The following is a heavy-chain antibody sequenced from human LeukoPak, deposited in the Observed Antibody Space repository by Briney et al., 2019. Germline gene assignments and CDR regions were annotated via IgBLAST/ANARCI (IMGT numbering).Heavy chain of an antibody. CDR2: IYYSGST. Sequence: SETLSLTCTVSGGSISSSSYYWGWIRQPPGKGLEWIGRIYYSGSTYYNPSLKSRVTISVDTSKNQFSLKLSSVTAADTAVYYCASTIFEMATMWPYFDYWGQGTLVTVSS. D-gene: IGHD5-24*01. CDR3: ASTIFEMATMWPYFDY. J-gene: IGHJ4*02. V-gene: IGHV4-39*01. CDR1: GGSISSSSYY.